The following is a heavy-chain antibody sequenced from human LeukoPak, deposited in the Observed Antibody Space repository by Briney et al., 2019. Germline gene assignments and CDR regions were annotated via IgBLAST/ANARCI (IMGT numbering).Heavy chain of an antibody. J-gene: IGHJ4*02. V-gene: IGHV3-53*01. Sequence: GGSLRLSCAASGLTVNSNYINWVRQAPGKGLQWVSVIYSGGTTYYADSVKGRFTISRDNSKNTLYLQMNSLRAEDPAVYYCARALLVRNGYNYSPNYFDYWGQGTLVTVSS. CDR1: GLTVNSNY. D-gene: IGHD5-24*01. CDR3: ARALLVRNGYNYSPNYFDY. CDR2: IYSGGTT.